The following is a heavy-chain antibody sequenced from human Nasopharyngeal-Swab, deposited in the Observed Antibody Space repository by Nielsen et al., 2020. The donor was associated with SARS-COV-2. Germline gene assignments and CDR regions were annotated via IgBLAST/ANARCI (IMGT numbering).Heavy chain of an antibody. D-gene: IGHD5-18*01. V-gene: IGHV4-34*01. CDR2: INHSGST. J-gene: IGHJ2*01. CDR3: ARLYSYGPGGNYWYFDL. CDR1: GGSFSGYY. Sequence: SETLSLTCAVYGGSFSGYYWSWIRQPPGKGLEWIGEINHSGSTNYNPSLKSRVTISVDTSKNQFSLKLSSVTAADTAVYYCARLYSYGPGGNYWYFDLWGRGTLVTVSS.